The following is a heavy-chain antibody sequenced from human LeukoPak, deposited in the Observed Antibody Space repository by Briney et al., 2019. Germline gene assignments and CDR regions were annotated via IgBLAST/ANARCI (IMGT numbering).Heavy chain of an antibody. CDR3: ASSLLYGSGSHRSYYYYGMDV. J-gene: IGHJ6*02. V-gene: IGHV5-51*01. CDR2: IYPGDSDT. CDR1: GYSFTSYW. D-gene: IGHD3-10*01. Sequence: EESLKISCKGSGYSFTSYWIGWVRQMPGKGLEWMGIIYPGDSDTRYSPSFQGQVTISADKSISTAYLQWSSLKASDTAMYYCASSLLYGSGSHRSYYYYGMDVWGQGTTVTVSS.